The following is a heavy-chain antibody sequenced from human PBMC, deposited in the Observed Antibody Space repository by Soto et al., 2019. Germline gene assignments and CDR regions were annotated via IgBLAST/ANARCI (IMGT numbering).Heavy chain of an antibody. D-gene: IGHD2-2*01. V-gene: IGHV1-69*01. CDR3: ARSQGSSTSLEIYNYYYYGMDV. CDR2: IIPISGTA. CDR1: GGTFSSYA. J-gene: IGHJ6*02. Sequence: QVQLVQSGAEVKKPGSSVKVSCKASGGTFSSYAISWVRQAPGQGLEWMGGIIPISGTANYAQKFQGGVTITADESTSTAYMELSSLRSEDTAVYYCARSQGSSTSLEIYNYYYYGMDVWGQGTTVTVSS.